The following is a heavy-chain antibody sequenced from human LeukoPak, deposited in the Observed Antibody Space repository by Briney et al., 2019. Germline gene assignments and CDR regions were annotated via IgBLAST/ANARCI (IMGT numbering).Heavy chain of an antibody. CDR3: ARDVVRWFDP. Sequence: SETLSLTCTVSGGSISSYYWSWIRQPPGKGLEWIGYIYYSGSTNYNPSLKSRVIISVDTSKNQFSLKLSPVTAADTAVYYCARDVVRWFDPWGQGTLVTVSS. CDR2: IYYSGST. CDR1: GGSISSYY. J-gene: IGHJ5*02. D-gene: IGHD3-10*01. V-gene: IGHV4-59*12.